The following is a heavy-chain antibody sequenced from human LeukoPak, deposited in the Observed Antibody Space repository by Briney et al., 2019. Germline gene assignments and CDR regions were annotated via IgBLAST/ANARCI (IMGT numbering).Heavy chain of an antibody. CDR2: INTNTGNP. J-gene: IGHJ4*02. V-gene: IGHV7-4-1*02. Sequence: ASVKVSCKASGYTFTSYAMNWVRQAPGQGLKWMGWINTNTGNPTYAQGFTGRFVFSLDTSVSTAYLQISSLKAEDTAVYYCARDLRAYYYDSSGYFYYWGQGTLVTVSS. D-gene: IGHD3-22*01. CDR1: GYTFTSYA. CDR3: ARDLRAYYYDSSGYFYY.